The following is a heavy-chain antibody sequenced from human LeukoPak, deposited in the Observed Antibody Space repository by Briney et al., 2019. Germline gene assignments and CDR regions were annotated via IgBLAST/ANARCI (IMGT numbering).Heavy chain of an antibody. CDR2: INHSGGT. Sequence: SEALSLTCAVYGGSFSGYYWSWVRQPPGKGLEWIGEINHSGGTNHNPSLKSRVTISVDTSNNQFSLKLSSVTAADTAVYYCARGIAAAGTEFDYWGQGTLVSVSS. CDR1: GGSFSGYY. V-gene: IGHV4-34*01. J-gene: IGHJ4*02. D-gene: IGHD6-13*01. CDR3: ARGIAAAGTEFDY.